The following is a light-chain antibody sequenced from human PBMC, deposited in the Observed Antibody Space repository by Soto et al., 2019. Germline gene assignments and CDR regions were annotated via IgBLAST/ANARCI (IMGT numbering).Light chain of an antibody. CDR3: QQTFSNLLS. J-gene: IGKJ4*01. Sequence: IQLTQSPSSLSASVGDRVTIACRASESISDYLNWYQHKPGEAPKVLVYSASTLRGGVPSRFSGTGSGTEFTLTISSLQPEDVATYYCQQTFSNLLSFGGWTKVEIK. CDR2: SAS. CDR1: ESISDY. V-gene: IGKV1-39*01.